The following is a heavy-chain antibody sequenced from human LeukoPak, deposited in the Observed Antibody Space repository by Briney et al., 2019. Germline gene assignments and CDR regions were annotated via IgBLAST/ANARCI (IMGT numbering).Heavy chain of an antibody. D-gene: IGHD3-10*01. Sequence: SETLSLTCAVYGGSFSGYYWSWIRQPPGKGLEWIGEINHSGSTNYNPSLKSRVTISVDTSKNQFSLKLSSVTAADTAVYYCARAMVRGLMRWFDPWGQGTLVTVSS. CDR2: INHSGST. J-gene: IGHJ5*02. CDR1: GGSFSGYY. V-gene: IGHV4-34*01. CDR3: ARAMVRGLMRWFDP.